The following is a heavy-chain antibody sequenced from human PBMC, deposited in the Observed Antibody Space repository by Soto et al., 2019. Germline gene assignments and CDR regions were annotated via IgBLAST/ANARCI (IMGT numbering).Heavy chain of an antibody. V-gene: IGHV3-30*18. J-gene: IGHJ4*02. CDR1: GFTFGDSG. CDR2: ISYDGTDK. Sequence: GGSLRLSCAASGFTFGDSGMHWVRQAPGKGLEWLSVISYDGTDKYYADSVKDRFTISRDNSRDTLYLEMSSLRPEDTAVYYCAKPVDDDGYYGWGQGTLVTVSS. CDR3: AKPVDDDGYYG. D-gene: IGHD3-22*01.